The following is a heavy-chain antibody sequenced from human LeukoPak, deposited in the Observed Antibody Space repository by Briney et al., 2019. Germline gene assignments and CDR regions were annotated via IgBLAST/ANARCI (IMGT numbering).Heavy chain of an antibody. CDR1: GFTFSSYT. CDR2: ISGYSSYI. Sequence: GGSLRLSCAASGFTFSSYTINWVRQAPGKGLEWVSSISGYSSYIHYADSVQGRFTISRDNAKNSLSLQMSGLRAEDTAVYYCARGRGSFDPDAFDIWGQGTMVTVSS. V-gene: IGHV3-21*01. D-gene: IGHD3-9*01. J-gene: IGHJ3*02. CDR3: ARGRGSFDPDAFDI.